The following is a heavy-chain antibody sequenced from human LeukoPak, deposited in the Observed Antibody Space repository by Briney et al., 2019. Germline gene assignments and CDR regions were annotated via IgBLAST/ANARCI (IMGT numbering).Heavy chain of an antibody. CDR3: ARVARTTGTTDFDY. V-gene: IGHV1-69*06. D-gene: IGHD1-1*01. CDR1: GGTFSSYA. Sequence: SVKVSCKASGGTFSSYAISWVRQAPGQGLEWMGGIIPIFGTANYAQKFQGRVTITADKSTSTAYMELSSLRSEDTAVYYCARVARTTGTTDFDYWGQGTLVTVSS. J-gene: IGHJ4*02. CDR2: IIPIFGTA.